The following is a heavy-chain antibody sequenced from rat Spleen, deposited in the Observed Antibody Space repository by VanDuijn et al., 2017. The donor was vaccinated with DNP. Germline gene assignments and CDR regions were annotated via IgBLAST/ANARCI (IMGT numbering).Heavy chain of an antibody. Sequence: EVQLQESGPGLVKPSQSLSLTCSVSGYSITSNYWGWIRKFPGNKMEYIGHISYSGSTNYNPSLESRISITRDTSKNQFFLHLNSVTTADTATYYCARQPSGMDYWGQGVMVIVSS. CDR3: ARQPSGMDY. D-gene: IGHD1-4*01. CDR1: GYSITSNY. J-gene: IGHJ2*01. CDR2: ISYSGST. V-gene: IGHV3-1*01.